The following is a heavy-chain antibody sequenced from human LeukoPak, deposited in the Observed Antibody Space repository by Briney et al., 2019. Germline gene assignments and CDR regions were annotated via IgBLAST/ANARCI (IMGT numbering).Heavy chain of an antibody. D-gene: IGHD3-10*01. V-gene: IGHV6-1*01. CDR1: GDSVSCNSAA. J-gene: IGHJ4*02. CDR2: TYYRSKWYS. CDR3: ARTGGHFDY. Sequence: SQTLSLNCGIFGDSVSCNSAACNWIMKSPSTPLDRLGRTYYRSKWYSEYAVSVRGRTTINPDTSKNQFSLQLKSVTPEDTAVYYCARTGGHFDYWGQGTLVTVSS.